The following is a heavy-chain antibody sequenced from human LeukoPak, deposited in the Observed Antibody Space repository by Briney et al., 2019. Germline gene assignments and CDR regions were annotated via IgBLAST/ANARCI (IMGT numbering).Heavy chain of an antibody. CDR3: ARDPYSGSYGDSYYYYMDV. V-gene: IGHV3-48*01. Sequence: PGGSLRLSCAASGFTFSSYSMNWVRQAPGKGLEWVSYISRSSSTIYYADSVKGRFTISRDNAKNSVYLQMNSLRAEDTAVYYCARDPYSGSYGDSYYYYMDVWGKGTTVTISS. D-gene: IGHD1-26*01. J-gene: IGHJ6*03. CDR2: ISRSSSTI. CDR1: GFTFSSYS.